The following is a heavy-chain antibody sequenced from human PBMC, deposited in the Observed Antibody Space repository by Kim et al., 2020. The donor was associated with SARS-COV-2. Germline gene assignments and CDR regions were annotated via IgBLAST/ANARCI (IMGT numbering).Heavy chain of an antibody. V-gene: IGHV3-23*01. CDR2: ISGSGGST. J-gene: IGHJ3*02. CDR1: GFTFSSYA. D-gene: IGHD2-21*02. Sequence: GGSLRLSCAASGFTFSSYAMSWVRQAPGKGLEWVSAISGSGGSTYYADSVKGRFTISRDNSKNTLYLQMNSLRAEDTAVYYCAKDRRLTGTVSLCDAFDIWGQGTMVNVAS. CDR3: AKDRRLTGTVSLCDAFDI.